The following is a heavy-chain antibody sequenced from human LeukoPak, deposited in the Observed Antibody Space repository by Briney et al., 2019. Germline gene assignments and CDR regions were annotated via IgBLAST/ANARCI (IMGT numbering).Heavy chain of an antibody. J-gene: IGHJ3*01. CDR2: MNPNSGNT. Sequence: ASVKVSCKASGYTFTSYDINWVRQATGQGLEWMGWMNPNSGNTGYAQKFQGRVTMTRNTSISTAYMELSSLRSDDTAVYYCARRVRGVVIFSRAQGSFDLWGQGTLVTVSS. CDR1: GYTFTSYD. CDR3: ARRVRGVVIFSRAQGSFDL. D-gene: IGHD3-10*01. V-gene: IGHV1-8*01.